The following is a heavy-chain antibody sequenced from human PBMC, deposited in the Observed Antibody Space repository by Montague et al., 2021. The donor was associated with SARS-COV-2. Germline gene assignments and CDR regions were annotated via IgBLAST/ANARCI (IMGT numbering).Heavy chain of an antibody. J-gene: IGHJ3*01. CDR2: INHSGTT. V-gene: IGHV4-34*01. Sequence: SETLSLTCAVYGGSFSVYYWNWLRQSPRSGLEWIGEINHSGTTNYNPSLKSRVSISVDTSKNQFTLKLTSVTAADTAMYYCAKEREVVRSARILVAFDLWGQGTMVTVSS. CDR3: AKEREVVRSARILVAFDL. D-gene: IGHD2-2*01. CDR1: GGSFSVYY.